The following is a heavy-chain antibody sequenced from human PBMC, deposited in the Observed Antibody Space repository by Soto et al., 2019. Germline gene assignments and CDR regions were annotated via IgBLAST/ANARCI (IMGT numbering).Heavy chain of an antibody. Sequence: QVQLQESGPGLVKPSETLSLTCTVSGGSISSYYWTWIRQPPGKGLEWIGFIYNSGSTHYNPSLRSRVTQPGDRSKNHSPLKLGSGTPADPALNYCASVGYHYGSGSNPLAYWGKEPLVTVSS. J-gene: IGHJ4*02. D-gene: IGHD3-10*01. CDR1: GGSISSYY. CDR3: ASVGYHYGSGSNPLAY. CDR2: IYNSGST. V-gene: IGHV4-59*12.